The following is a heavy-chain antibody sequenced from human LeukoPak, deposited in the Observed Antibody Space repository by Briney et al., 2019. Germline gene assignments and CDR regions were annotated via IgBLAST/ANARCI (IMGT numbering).Heavy chain of an antibody. V-gene: IGHV1-2*02. J-gene: IGHJ4*02. Sequence: ASVTVSFKASGYKFTDDYMHWVRQAPGQGLEFMGWINPDSGFTNYVQKFKGRVTMTRDTSISTAYLEVRSLTSDDTAVYYCAPTAEAYTSWWKVWGQGTLVTVSS. D-gene: IGHD3-16*01. CDR2: INPDSGFT. CDR1: GYKFTDDY. CDR3: APTAEAYTSWWKV.